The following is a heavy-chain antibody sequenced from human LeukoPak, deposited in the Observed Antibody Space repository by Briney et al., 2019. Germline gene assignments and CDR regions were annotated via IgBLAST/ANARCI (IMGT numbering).Heavy chain of an antibody. J-gene: IGHJ4*02. D-gene: IGHD6-19*01. Sequence: GASVKVSCKASGGTLSVYAFSWVRQAPGQGLEWMGGIIPVFGTTNYAQKFQGRVTITAVASTGTAYMELSSLRSDDTAVYYCARGTRSSGWYNGGYWGQGTLVTVSS. CDR3: ARGTRSSGWYNGGY. CDR2: IIPVFGTT. V-gene: IGHV1-69*13. CDR1: GGTLSVYA.